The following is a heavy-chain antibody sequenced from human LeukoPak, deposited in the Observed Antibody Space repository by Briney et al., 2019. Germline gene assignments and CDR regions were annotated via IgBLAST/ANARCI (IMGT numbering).Heavy chain of an antibody. CDR2: IYSGGST. CDR1: GFTVSSNC. J-gene: IGHJ6*03. CDR3: AKDTDYYYMDV. V-gene: IGHV3-53*01. Sequence: GGSLRLSCAASGFTVSSNCMSWVRQAPGKGLEWVSLIYSGGSTYYADSVKGRFTISRDNSKNTLYLQMNSLGAEDTAVYYCAKDTDYYYMDVWGKGTTVTVSS.